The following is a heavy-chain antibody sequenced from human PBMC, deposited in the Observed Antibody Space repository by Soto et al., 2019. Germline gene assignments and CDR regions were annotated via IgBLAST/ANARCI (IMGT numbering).Heavy chain of an antibody. CDR2: IYYSGST. CDR3: ARATDRGYGSGIFYGMDV. D-gene: IGHD3-10*01. V-gene: IGHV4-30-4*01. CDR1: GGSISSGDYY. Sequence: ILSLTCTVSGGSISSGDYYWSWIRQPPGKGLEWIGYIYYSGSTYYNPSLKSRVTISVDTSKNQFSLKLSSVTAADTAVYYCARATDRGYGSGIFYGMDVWGQGTTVTVSS. J-gene: IGHJ6*02.